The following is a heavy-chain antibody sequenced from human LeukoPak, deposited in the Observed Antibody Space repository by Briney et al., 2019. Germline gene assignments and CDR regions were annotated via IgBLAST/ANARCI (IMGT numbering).Heavy chain of an antibody. CDR2: IYYSGST. CDR3: ARDQAPITIFGVAAGGRWFDP. Sequence: PSETLSLTCTVSGGSISSYYWSWIRQHPGKGLEWIGYIYYSGSTYYNPSLKSRVTISVDTSKNQFSLKLSSVTAADTAVYYCARDQAPITIFGVAAGGRWFDPWGQGTLVTVSS. CDR1: GGSISSYY. J-gene: IGHJ5*02. V-gene: IGHV4-59*06. D-gene: IGHD3-3*01.